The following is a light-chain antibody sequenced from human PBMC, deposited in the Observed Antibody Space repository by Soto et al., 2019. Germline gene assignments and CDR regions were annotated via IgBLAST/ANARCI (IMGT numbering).Light chain of an antibody. J-gene: IGLJ1*01. CDR1: SSDVCGDND. Sequence: QSALTQPASVSGSPGQSITISCTGSSSDVCGDNDVSLYQHHPGKAPKLIIYDVIYRPSGVSNRFSGSKSGNTASLTISGLQADDEADYYCSSKGSGSTGVFGTGTKLTVL. CDR3: SSKGSGSTGV. CDR2: DVI. V-gene: IGLV2-14*03.